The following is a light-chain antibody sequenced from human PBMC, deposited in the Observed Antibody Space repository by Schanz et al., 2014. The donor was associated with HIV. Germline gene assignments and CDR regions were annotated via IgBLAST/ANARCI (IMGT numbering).Light chain of an antibody. CDR1: QSISSW. Sequence: DIQMTQSPSTLSASVGDRVTITCRASQSISSWLAWYQQKPGKAPKLLIYKASSLQIGVPSRFSGSGSGTEFTLTISSLQPDDFATYYCQQYDHRSFTFGQGTKLEI. CDR3: QQYDHRSFT. J-gene: IGKJ2*01. CDR2: KAS. V-gene: IGKV1-5*03.